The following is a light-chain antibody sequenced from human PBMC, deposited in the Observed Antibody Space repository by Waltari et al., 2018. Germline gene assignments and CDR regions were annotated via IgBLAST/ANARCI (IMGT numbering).Light chain of an antibody. Sequence: DIQMTQSPSSLSASVGDRVTITCRASQDISNYLIWFQQKPGKAPKSLIYAAYNLHSGAPSRFSGSGSGTDFTLTISSLQPEDFATYSCLQHNSYPYTFGQGTKLELK. CDR2: AAY. J-gene: IGKJ2*01. CDR3: LQHNSYPYT. V-gene: IGKV1-16*01. CDR1: QDISNY.